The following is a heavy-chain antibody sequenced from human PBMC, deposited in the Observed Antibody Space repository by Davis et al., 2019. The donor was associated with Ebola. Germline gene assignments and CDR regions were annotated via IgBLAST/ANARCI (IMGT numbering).Heavy chain of an antibody. D-gene: IGHD5-18*01. J-gene: IGHJ5*02. CDR1: GGSISSYY. CDR2: IYYSGST. CDR3: ARGYSSWFDP. V-gene: IGHV4-59*12. Sequence: GSLRLSCTVSGGSISSYYWSWIRQPPGKGLEWIGYIYYSGSTNYNPSLKSRFTISVDTSKNQFSLKLSSVTAADTAVYYCARGYSSWFDPWGQGTLVTVSS.